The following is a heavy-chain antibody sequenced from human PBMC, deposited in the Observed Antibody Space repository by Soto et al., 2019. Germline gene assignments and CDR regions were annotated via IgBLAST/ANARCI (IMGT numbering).Heavy chain of an antibody. CDR2: INPSGGST. J-gene: IGHJ5*02. CDR1: GYTFTSYY. Sequence: QVQLVQSGAEVTKPGASVKVSCKASGYTFTSYYMHWVRQAPGQGLEWMGIINPSGGSTSYAQKFQGRVTMTRDTSTSTVYMELSSLRSEDTAVYYCARAPMTPYCSGGSCYYNWFDPWGQGTLVTVSS. D-gene: IGHD2-15*01. V-gene: IGHV1-46*01. CDR3: ARAPMTPYCSGGSCYYNWFDP.